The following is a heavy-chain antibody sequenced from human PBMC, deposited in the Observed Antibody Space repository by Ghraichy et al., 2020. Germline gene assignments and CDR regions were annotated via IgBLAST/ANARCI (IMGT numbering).Heavy chain of an antibody. CDR2: TYYSGGT. V-gene: IGHV4-61*01. D-gene: IGHD3-16*01. J-gene: IGHJ4*02. CDR3: AGWESSASNRGLDY. Sequence: SETLSLTCTVSGGSVSSSRYYWSWIRQPPGKGLEWFGYTYYSGGTNYNPSLKSRVTISVDTSKNQFSLKLSSVTAADTAVYYCAGWESSASNRGLDYWGQGTLVTVSS. CDR1: GGSVSSSRYY.